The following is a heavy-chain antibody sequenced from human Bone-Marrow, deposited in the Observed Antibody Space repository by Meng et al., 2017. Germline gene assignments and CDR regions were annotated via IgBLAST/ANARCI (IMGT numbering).Heavy chain of an antibody. J-gene: IGHJ4*02. CDR2: MYSGGDT. Sequence: VRLVETGGGLIQPGGSLRLSCAASGFTVSSKYMSWVRQSPGKGLEWVSVMYSGGDTHYTDSVKGRFTISRDNSKNTLYLQMNSLRAEDTAVYYCARDSGFDYWGQGTLVTVSS. V-gene: IGHV3-53*02. CDR1: GFTVSSKY. CDR3: ARDSGFDY. D-gene: IGHD7-27*01.